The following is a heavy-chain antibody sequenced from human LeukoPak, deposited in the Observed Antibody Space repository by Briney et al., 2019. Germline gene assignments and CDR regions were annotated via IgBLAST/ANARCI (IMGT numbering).Heavy chain of an antibody. J-gene: IGHJ4*02. CDR2: LSDSGST. Sequence: SETLSLTCTVSGVSITSRGYYWVWVRQPPGKGLEWIGSLSDSGSTYYSPSLKSRVTISADTSKLQFSLRLSSVTAADTAVYYCASLESNSWFFDYWGQGTRVTVSS. V-gene: IGHV4-39*01. D-gene: IGHD6-13*01. CDR3: ASLESNSWFFDY. CDR1: GVSITSRGYY.